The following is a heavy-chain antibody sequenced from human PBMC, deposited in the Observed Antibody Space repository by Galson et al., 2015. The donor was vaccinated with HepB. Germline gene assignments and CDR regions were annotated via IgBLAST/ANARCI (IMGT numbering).Heavy chain of an antibody. V-gene: IGHV3-73*01. Sequence: SLRLSCAASRFIFSGSAIDWVRQASGKGPEWVGRIRSKANYYATLYVPSLKGRFTISRDDSKNMAYPHMRSLKTEDTAVYYCIRLGDLSGYSSRWGQGTLVTVSS. CDR3: IRLGDLSGYSSR. J-gene: IGHJ4*02. CDR1: RFIFSGSA. CDR2: IRSKANYYAT. D-gene: IGHD2-2*01.